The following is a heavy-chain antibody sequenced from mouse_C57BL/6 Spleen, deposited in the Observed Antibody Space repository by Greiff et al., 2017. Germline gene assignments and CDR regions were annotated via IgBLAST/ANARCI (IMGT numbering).Heavy chain of an antibody. Sequence: VQLQQPGAELVMPGASVKLSCKASGYTFTSYWMHWVKQRPGQGLEWIGEIDPSDSYTNYNQKFKGKSTLTVDKSSSTAYMQLSSLTSEDSAVYYCARKSNWDGFAYWGQGTLVTVSA. CDR1: GYTFTSYW. V-gene: IGHV1-69*01. CDR3: ARKSNWDGFAY. J-gene: IGHJ3*01. CDR2: IDPSDSYT. D-gene: IGHD4-1*01.